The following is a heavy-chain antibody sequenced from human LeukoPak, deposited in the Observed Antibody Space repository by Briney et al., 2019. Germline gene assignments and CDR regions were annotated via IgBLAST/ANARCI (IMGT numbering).Heavy chain of an antibody. D-gene: IGHD5-24*01. Sequence: SETLSLTCAVYGGSFSGYYWSWIRQPPGKGLVWIGEINHSGSTNYNPSLKSRVTISVDTSKNQFSLKLSSVTAADTAVYYCARRIRYGYTPGDYWGQGTLVTVSS. V-gene: IGHV4-34*01. J-gene: IGHJ4*02. CDR1: GGSFSGYY. CDR3: ARRIRYGYTPGDY. CDR2: INHSGST.